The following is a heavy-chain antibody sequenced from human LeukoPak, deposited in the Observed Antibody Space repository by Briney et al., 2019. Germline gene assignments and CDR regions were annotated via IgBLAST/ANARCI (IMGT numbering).Heavy chain of an antibody. CDR3: ARANFLYCSSSTCLFDY. CDR2: INPNDGGT. D-gene: IGHD2-2*01. CDR1: GYTFTDYC. J-gene: IGHJ4*02. Sequence: ASVKVSCKASGYTFTDYCMHWVRQAPGQGFEWMGWINPNDGGTNYAQKFQGRVTMTRDTSISTAHMEVSRLRSDDTAVYYCARANFLYCSSSTCLFDYWGQGTLVTVSS. V-gene: IGHV1-2*02.